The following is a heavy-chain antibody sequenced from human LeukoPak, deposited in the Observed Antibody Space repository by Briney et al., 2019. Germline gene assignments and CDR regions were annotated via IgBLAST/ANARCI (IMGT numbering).Heavy chain of an antibody. CDR1: GDSINSLDL. CDR2: IYYSGST. V-gene: IGHV4-39*01. CDR3: ATTITTSAYYYYYGMDV. D-gene: IGHD5-12*01. Sequence: SGTLSLTCTVSGDSINSLDLWSWVRQPPGKGLEWIGSIYYSGSTYYNPSLKSRVTISVDTSKNQFSLKLSSVTAADTAVYYCATTITTSAYYYYYGMDVWGQGTTVTVSS. J-gene: IGHJ6*02.